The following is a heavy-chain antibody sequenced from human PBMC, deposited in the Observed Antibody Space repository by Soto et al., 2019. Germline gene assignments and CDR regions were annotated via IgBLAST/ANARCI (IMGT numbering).Heavy chain of an antibody. CDR2: IWYDGSNK. CDR1: GFTFSSYG. D-gene: IGHD6-13*01. V-gene: IGHV3-33*01. Sequence: GGSLRLSFAASGFTFSSYGMHWVRQAPGKGLEWVAVIWYDGSNKYYADSVKGRFTISRDNSKNTLYLQMNSLRAEDTAVYYCARESGGIAAAGNGWFDPWGQGTLVTVSS. J-gene: IGHJ5*02. CDR3: ARESGGIAAAGNGWFDP.